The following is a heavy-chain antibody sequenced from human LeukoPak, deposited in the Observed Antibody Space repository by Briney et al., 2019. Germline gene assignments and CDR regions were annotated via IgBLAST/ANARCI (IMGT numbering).Heavy chain of an antibody. J-gene: IGHJ3*02. V-gene: IGHV3-64*01. Sequence: GGSLRLSCVASGFTFSSYGMHWVRQAPGKGLEYVSAISSNGGSTYYANSVKGRFTISRDNSKNTLYLQMGSLRAEDMAVYYCARGEIPGAFDIWGQGTMVTVSS. CDR2: ISSNGGST. CDR1: GFTFSSYG. D-gene: IGHD5-24*01. CDR3: ARGEIPGAFDI.